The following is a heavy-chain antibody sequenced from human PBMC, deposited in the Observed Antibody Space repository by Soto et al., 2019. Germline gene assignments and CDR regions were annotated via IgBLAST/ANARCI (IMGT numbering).Heavy chain of an antibody. CDR2: ISSSSSTI. CDR3: ARVIMDV. CDR1: GFTFSSYS. V-gene: IGHV3-48*02. J-gene: IGHJ6*02. Sequence: ESLKISCAASGFTFSSYSMNWVRQAPGKGLEWVSYISSSSSTIYYADSVKGRFTISRDNAKNSLYLQMNSLRDEDTAVYYRARVIMDVWGQGTTVTVSS.